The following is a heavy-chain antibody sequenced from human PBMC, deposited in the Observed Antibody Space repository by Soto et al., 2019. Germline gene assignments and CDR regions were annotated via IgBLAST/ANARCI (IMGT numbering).Heavy chain of an antibody. Sequence: QVQLVQSGAEVKKPGASGKISCTASGYTFTSYLIHWVRQAPGQGLEWMGVINPSGYTTTFAQSCQGRVTMTTDTSTSTGYMELSSLRSEDTAVYYCARAQSWGIYDYWGQGTLVTVSS. CDR3: ARAQSWGIYDY. CDR2: INPSGYTT. J-gene: IGHJ4*02. CDR1: GYTFTSYL. D-gene: IGHD2-21*01. V-gene: IGHV1-46*03.